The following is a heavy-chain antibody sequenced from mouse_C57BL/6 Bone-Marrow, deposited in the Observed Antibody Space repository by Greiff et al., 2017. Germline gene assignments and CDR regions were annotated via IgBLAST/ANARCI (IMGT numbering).Heavy chain of an antibody. CDR1: GYTFTSYW. Sequence: QVQLQQPGAELVKPGASVKLSCKASGYTFTSYWMHWVKQRPGQGLEWIGMIHPNSRSTNYNEKFKSKATLTVDKSSSTAYMQLSSLTSEDSAVYYCAREDKVYYSNYVWYFDVWGTGTTVTVSS. CDR2: IHPNSRST. J-gene: IGHJ1*03. V-gene: IGHV1-64*01. D-gene: IGHD2-5*01. CDR3: AREDKVYYSNYVWYFDV.